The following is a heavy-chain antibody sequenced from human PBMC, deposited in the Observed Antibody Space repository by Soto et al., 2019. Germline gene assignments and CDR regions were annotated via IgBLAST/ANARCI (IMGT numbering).Heavy chain of an antibody. Sequence: QVQLVQSGAEVKKPGSSVKVSCKASGGSFSSYAINWVRQAPGQGVEWMGGINPMFESTQYAQKFQGRVTITAAKSTSTVYMEMSRMSSDATAVYYCARDRRSSWNWFDPWGQGTLVTVAS. D-gene: IGHD6-13*01. CDR3: ARDRRSSWNWFDP. CDR2: INPMFEST. V-gene: IGHV1-69*06. J-gene: IGHJ5*02. CDR1: GGSFSSYA.